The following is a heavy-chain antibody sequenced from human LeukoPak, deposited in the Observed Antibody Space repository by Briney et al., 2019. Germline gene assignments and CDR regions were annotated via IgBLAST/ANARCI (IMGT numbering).Heavy chain of an antibody. Sequence: ASVKVSCKASGYTFTSYYMHWVRQAPGQGLEWMGIINPSGASTSYAQKFQGRVTMTRDMSTSTVYMELSSLRSEDTAVYYCARDSYSYDSRGEVNYFQHWGGGPLLTVSS. V-gene: IGHV1-46*01. J-gene: IGHJ1*01. CDR3: ARDSYSYDSRGEVNYFQH. D-gene: IGHD3-22*01. CDR1: GYTFTSYY. CDR2: INPSGAST.